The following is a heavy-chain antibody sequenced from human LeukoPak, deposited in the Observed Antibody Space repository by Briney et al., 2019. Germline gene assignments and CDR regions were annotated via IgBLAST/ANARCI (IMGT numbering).Heavy chain of an antibody. D-gene: IGHD6-19*01. CDR2: ISYDGSNK. J-gene: IGHJ3*02. CDR3: ARAKVRSSGWLDAFDI. V-gene: IGHV3-30-3*01. CDR1: GFTFSSYA. Sequence: GRSLRLSCAASGFTFSSYAMHWVRQAPGKGLEWVAVISYDGSNKYYADSVKGRFTISRDNSKNTLYLQMNSLRAEDTAVHYCARAKVRSSGWLDAFDIWGQGTMVTVSS.